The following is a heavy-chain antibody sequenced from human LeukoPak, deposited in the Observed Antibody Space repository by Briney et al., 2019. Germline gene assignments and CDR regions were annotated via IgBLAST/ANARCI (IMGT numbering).Heavy chain of an antibody. V-gene: IGHV4-38-2*02. CDR1: GYSISSGYY. CDR2: IYHSGST. Sequence: SETLSLTCTVSGYSISSGYYWGWIRQPPGKGLEWIGSIYHSGSTYYNPSLKSRVTISVDTSKNQFSLKLSSVAAADTAVYYCARGGLYCSGGSCYLWFDPWGQGTLVTVSS. CDR3: ARGGLYCSGGSCYLWFDP. J-gene: IGHJ5*02. D-gene: IGHD2-15*01.